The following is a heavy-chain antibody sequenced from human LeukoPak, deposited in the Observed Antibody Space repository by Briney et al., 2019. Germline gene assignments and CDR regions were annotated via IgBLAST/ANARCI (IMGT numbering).Heavy chain of an antibody. CDR2: IKQDGSEK. D-gene: IGHD6-6*01. V-gene: IGHV3-7*03. CDR1: GFTFSTYW. J-gene: IGHJ4*02. Sequence: GGSLRLSCAASGFTFSTYWMNWVRQAPGKGLEWVANIKQDGSEKYYVDSVKGRFTTSRDNARNSLFLQMNSLRAEDTAMYYCAGHARGSYLVYWGQGILVTVST. CDR3: AGHARGSYLVY.